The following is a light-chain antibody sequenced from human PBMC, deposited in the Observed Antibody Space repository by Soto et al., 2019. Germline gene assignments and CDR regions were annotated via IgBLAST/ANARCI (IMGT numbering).Light chain of an antibody. Sequence: EIVMTQSPATLSVSPGERATLSCRASQSVSNNLAWYQQKPGQAPRLLIYGASTRATGIPARLSGSGSGTDFTLTISSLQSEDIAVYYCQQYNNWPPWAFGQGTKVEIK. CDR1: QSVSNN. CDR2: GAS. V-gene: IGKV3-15*01. J-gene: IGKJ1*01. CDR3: QQYNNWPPWA.